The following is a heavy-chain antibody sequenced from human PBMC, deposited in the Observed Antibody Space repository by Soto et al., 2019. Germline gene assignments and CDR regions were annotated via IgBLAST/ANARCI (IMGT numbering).Heavy chain of an antibody. J-gene: IGHJ4*02. Sequence: EVQLVESGGDLVQPGGSLRLSCAASGFTFSDYWMHWGRQAPGRGLVWVARVNGDGKKTSYADSVKGRFNISRDNAKNTLYLQMNSLRAEDTAVYYCARDVQLQSFDYWGQGTLVTVSS. CDR1: GFTFSDYW. V-gene: IGHV3-74*01. D-gene: IGHD1-1*01. CDR2: VNGDGKKT. CDR3: ARDVQLQSFDY.